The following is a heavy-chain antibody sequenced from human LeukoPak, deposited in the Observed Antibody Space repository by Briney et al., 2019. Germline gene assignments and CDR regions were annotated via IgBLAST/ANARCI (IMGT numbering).Heavy chain of an antibody. V-gene: IGHV4-34*01. CDR2: INHSGST. CDR1: GGSFSGYY. Sequence: PSETLSLTCAVYGGSFSGYYWSWIRQPPGKGLEWIGEINHSGSTNYNPSLKSRVTISVDTSKNQFSLKLSSVTAADTAVYYCARLRSYRLRRDAFDIWGQGTMVTVSS. J-gene: IGHJ3*02. D-gene: IGHD1-26*01. CDR3: ARLRSYRLRRDAFDI.